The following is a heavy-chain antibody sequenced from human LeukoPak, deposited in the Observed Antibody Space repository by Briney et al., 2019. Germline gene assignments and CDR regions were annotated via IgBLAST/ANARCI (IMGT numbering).Heavy chain of an antibody. D-gene: IGHD3-22*01. CDR2: ISISGTKT. CDR1: DFDFSSHP. Sequence: PGGSLTLSCGASDFDFSSHPMICVRHARGKALEWVSAISISGTKTYYGECVKGRFMISQDHSKNTLYLQMNSVRVEDTAVYYCAKADSYYYDSSGLDYWGQGTLVTVSS. V-gene: IGHV3-23*01. J-gene: IGHJ4*02. CDR3: AKADSYYYDSSGLDY.